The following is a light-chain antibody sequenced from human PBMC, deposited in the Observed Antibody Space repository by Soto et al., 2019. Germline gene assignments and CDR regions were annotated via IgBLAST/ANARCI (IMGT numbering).Light chain of an antibody. CDR2: DAS. V-gene: IGKV3-11*01. J-gene: IGKJ2*01. CDR3: HQRSNWPPS. Sequence: ETVLTQSPATLSLSPGESATLSCRASQSVSTSLAWYQQKPGQAPRLLMYDASHRATGIPARFSGSGSGTDFTLTISSLEPEDCAVDHCHQRSNWPPSFGQGTRLEIK. CDR1: QSVSTS.